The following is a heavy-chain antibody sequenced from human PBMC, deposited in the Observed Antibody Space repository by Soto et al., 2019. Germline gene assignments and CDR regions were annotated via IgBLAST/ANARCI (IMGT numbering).Heavy chain of an antibody. V-gene: IGHV5-51*01. Sequence: PGESLKISCKGSGYSFISYWIAWVRQMPGKGLEWMGIIYPGDSDTRYSPSFQGQVTISADKSISTAYLHWISLKASDTAMYYCARQLDILTGYNYWGQGTLVTVSS. CDR2: IYPGDSDT. CDR1: GYSFISYW. D-gene: IGHD3-9*01. CDR3: ARQLDILTGYNY. J-gene: IGHJ4*02.